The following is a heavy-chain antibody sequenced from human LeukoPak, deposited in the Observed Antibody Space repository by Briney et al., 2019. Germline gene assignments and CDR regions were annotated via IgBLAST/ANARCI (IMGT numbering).Heavy chain of an antibody. CDR1: GFTFTSYA. V-gene: IGHV3-74*01. J-gene: IGHJ4*02. Sequence: GGSLRLSCAASGFTFTSYAMNWVRQAPGKGLESVSRINTDGTVTTYADSVKGRFTVSRDNADNTMFLQMNSVRDEDTAVYYCATKQWLAPPPDSWGQGTPVTVSS. CDR3: ATKQWLAPPPDS. CDR2: INTDGTVT. D-gene: IGHD6-19*01.